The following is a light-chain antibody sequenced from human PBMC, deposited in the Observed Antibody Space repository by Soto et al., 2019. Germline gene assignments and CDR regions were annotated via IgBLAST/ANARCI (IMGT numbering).Light chain of an antibody. CDR1: TGAVTSGHY. V-gene: IGLV7-46*01. Sequence: QAVVTQEPSLTVSPGGTVTLTCGSSTGAVTSGHYPYWFQHKPGQAPRTLIYDTSNKHSWTPARFSGSLLGGKAALTLSDAQCEDEAEYYCLVFHRGGRVFGGGTKVTVL. CDR3: LVFHRGGRV. J-gene: IGLJ2*01. CDR2: DTS.